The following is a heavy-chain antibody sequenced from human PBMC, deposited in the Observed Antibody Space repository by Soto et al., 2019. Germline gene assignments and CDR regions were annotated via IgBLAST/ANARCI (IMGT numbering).Heavy chain of an antibody. D-gene: IGHD6-13*01. V-gene: IGHV4-31*03. CDR1: VGSISSGGYY. Sequence: QVQLQESGPGLVTPSQTLSLTYTVPVGSISSGGYYWRWIRQHPGKGLEWIRNIYYGGGTYYNPSLKSRVTISVDTSKHQFSLKVSSVTGADTAVYYCARVFSDSSSFFDPWGQGTLVTVSS. CDR3: ARVFSDSSSFFDP. J-gene: IGHJ5*02. CDR2: IYYGGGT.